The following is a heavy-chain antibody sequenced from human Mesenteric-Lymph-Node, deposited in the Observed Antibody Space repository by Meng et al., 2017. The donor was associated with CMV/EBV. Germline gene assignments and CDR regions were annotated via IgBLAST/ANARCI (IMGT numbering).Heavy chain of an antibody. CDR3: ARVLPYYDILTGHTVYYFDY. V-gene: IGHV4-34*01. Sequence: SFSGYYWSWSRQPPGKGLEWIGEINHSGSTNYNPSLKSRVTISVDTSKNQFSLKLSSVTAADTAVYYCARVLPYYDILTGHTVYYFDYWGQGTLVTVSS. CDR2: INHSGST. CDR1: SFSGYY. D-gene: IGHD3-9*01. J-gene: IGHJ4*02.